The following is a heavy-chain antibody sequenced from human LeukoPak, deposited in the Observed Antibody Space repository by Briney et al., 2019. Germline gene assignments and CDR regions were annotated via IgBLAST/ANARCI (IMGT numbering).Heavy chain of an antibody. CDR2: INPNSGGT. CDR1: GYTFTGYY. CDR3: AVGSYYYGSGSYRLDP. V-gene: IGHV1-2*02. J-gene: IGHJ5*02. Sequence: ASVKVSCKASGYTFTGYYMHWVRQAPGQGLEWMGWINPNSGGTNYAQKFQGRVTLTRDTSISTAYMDLSRLRSDDTAVYYCAVGSYYYGSGSYRLDPWGQGTLVTVSS. D-gene: IGHD3-10*01.